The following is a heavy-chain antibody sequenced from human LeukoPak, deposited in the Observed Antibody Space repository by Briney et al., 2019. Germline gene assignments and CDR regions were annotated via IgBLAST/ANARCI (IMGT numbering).Heavy chain of an antibody. J-gene: IGHJ6*02. CDR3: ARRGTGHGMDV. V-gene: IGHV3-48*01. Sequence: GGSLRLSCAASGFAFSSYNMNWVRQAPGKGLEWISYISGRSNAIYYAGSVKGRFTISRDNAENLLYLQMDSLRAEDTAVYYCARRGTGHGMDVWGQGTTVIVSS. CDR2: ISGRSNAI. CDR1: GFAFSSYN. D-gene: IGHD1-1*01.